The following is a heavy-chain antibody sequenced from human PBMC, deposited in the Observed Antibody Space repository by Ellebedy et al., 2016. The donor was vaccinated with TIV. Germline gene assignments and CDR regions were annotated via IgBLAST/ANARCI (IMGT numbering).Heavy chain of an antibody. CDR3: ARDQKAALVTVTPIDN. J-gene: IGHJ4*02. V-gene: IGHV3-30*03. Sequence: PGGSLRLSCAATGFTFDRNAMHWVRQAPGKGLEWVSVISYDGSHSYYGDSVKGRFTTSRDNSKNLVYLQMNNLTTEDTAVYFCARDQKAALVTVTPIDNWGQGILVTVSS. CDR2: ISYDGSHS. D-gene: IGHD2-21*02. CDR1: GFTFDRNA.